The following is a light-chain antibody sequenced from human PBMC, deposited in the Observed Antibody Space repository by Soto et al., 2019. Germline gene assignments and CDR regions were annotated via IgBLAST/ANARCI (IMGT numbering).Light chain of an antibody. CDR3: SSYTSSSTPL. Sequence: QPASVSGSPGQSITISCTGTSRDVGGYNYVSWYQQHPGKAPKLMIYDVSNRPSGVSNRFSGSKSGNTASLTISGLQAEDEADYYCSSYTSSSTPLVGGGTKVTVL. V-gene: IGLV2-14*01. CDR1: SRDVGGYNY. CDR2: DVS. J-gene: IGLJ2*01.